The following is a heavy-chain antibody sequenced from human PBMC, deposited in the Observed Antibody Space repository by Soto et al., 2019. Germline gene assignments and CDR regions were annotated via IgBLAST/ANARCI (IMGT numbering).Heavy chain of an antibody. CDR1: GFTFSSYS. J-gene: IGHJ6*03. Sequence: EVQLLESGGGLVQPGGSLRLSCAASGFTFSSYSMNWVRQAPGKGLEWVSYISSRSSTIYYADSVKGRFTISRDNAKNSPYLHMNSLRAEDTAVYYCAILFPDTAMARLHYYYYYYMDVWGNGTTVTVSS. CDR3: AILFPDTAMARLHYYYYYYMDV. D-gene: IGHD5-18*01. V-gene: IGHV3-48*01. CDR2: ISSRSSTI.